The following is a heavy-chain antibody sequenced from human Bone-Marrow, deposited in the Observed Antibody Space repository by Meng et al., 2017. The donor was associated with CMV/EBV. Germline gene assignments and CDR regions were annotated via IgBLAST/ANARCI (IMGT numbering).Heavy chain of an antibody. CDR1: GFTFSSYS. CDR2: ISSSSSYI. Sequence: GESLKISCAASGFTFSSYSMSWVRQAPGKGLEWVSSISSSSSYIYYADSVKGRFTISRDNAKNSLYLQMNSLRAEDTAVYYCARDFDPLGMDVWGQGTTVTVSS. J-gene: IGHJ6*02. V-gene: IGHV3-21*01. CDR3: ARDFDPLGMDV.